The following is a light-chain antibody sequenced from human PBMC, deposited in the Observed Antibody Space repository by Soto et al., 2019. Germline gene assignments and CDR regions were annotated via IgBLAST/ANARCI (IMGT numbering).Light chain of an antibody. Sequence: DIVMTQSPDSLAVSLGERATINCKSSQSVLYSSNNKNYLAWYQQKPGQPPKLLIYWASTRESGVPDRFSGRGFGTDFPLTISRPQDENVAIFFCAEYYSFPQAFRPGTKVDIK. CDR3: AEYYSFPQA. J-gene: IGKJ3*01. V-gene: IGKV4-1*01. CDR2: WAS. CDR1: QSVLYSSNNKNY.